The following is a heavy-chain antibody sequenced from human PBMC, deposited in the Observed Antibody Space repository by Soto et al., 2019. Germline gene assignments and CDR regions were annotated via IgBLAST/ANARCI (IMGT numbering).Heavy chain of an antibody. CDR1: GFSFSTYT. J-gene: IGHJ4*02. CDR2: ISGSGGSP. V-gene: IGHV3-23*01. CDR3: AKASCTTSNCYVPDD. Sequence: GGSLRLSCAASGFSFSTYTMSWVRRAPGKGLEWVSAISGSGGSPSYADSVQGRFTISRDNPKKTLYLQMNSLRAEDTAVYYCAKASCTTSNCYVPDDWGQGTLVTVSS. D-gene: IGHD2-8*01.